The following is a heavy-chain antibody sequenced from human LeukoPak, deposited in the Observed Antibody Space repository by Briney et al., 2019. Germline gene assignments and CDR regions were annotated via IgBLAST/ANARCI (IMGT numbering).Heavy chain of an antibody. CDR2: IRYDGSNK. CDR3: AEADSYYMDV. Sequence: PGGSLRLSCAASGFTFSSYGMHWVRQAPGKGLEWVAFIRYDGSNKKYADSVKGRVTISRDNSKNTMDLQMNSLRAEDTAVYYLAEADSYYMDVWGKGTSVTVSS. V-gene: IGHV3-30*02. CDR1: GFTFSSYG. J-gene: IGHJ6*03.